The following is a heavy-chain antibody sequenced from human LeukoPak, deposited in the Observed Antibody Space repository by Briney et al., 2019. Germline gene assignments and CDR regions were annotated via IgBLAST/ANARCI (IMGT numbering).Heavy chain of an antibody. CDR2: IRGSGGST. D-gene: IGHD5-12*01. J-gene: IGHJ5*02. Sequence: GGSLRLSCAASGFTFSSYAMSWVRQAPGKGLEWVSAIRGSGGSTYYADSVKGRFTISRDNSKNTLYLQMNSLRAEDTAVYYCAKWGTNSGYDCWFDPWGQGTLVTVSS. CDR3: AKWGTNSGYDCWFDP. CDR1: GFTFSSYA. V-gene: IGHV3-23*01.